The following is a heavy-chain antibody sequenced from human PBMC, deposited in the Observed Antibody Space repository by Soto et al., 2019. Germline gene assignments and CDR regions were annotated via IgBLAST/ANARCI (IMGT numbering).Heavy chain of an antibody. V-gene: IGHV4-39*01. CDR3: ARRTVATLTLDF. CDR1: GGSISSSRYY. D-gene: IGHD4-17*01. CDR2: IYYSGST. J-gene: IGHJ4*02. Sequence: PSWTLSLTCTVSGGSISSSRYYWGWIRQPPGKGLEWIGSIYYSGSTYYSPSLKSRITISGDTSKNQFSLKLNSVTAADTAVYYCARRTVATLTLDFWGPGTLVTVSS.